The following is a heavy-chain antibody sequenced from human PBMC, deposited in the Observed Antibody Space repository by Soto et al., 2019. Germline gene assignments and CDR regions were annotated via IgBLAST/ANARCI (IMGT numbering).Heavy chain of an antibody. CDR1: GFTFSSYG. D-gene: IGHD6-19*01. V-gene: IGHV3-33*01. CDR2: IWYDGSNK. CDR3: ARESWVHSSGHPINWLDP. Sequence: GSLRLSCAASGFTFSSYGMHWVRQAPGKGLEWVAVIWYDGSNKYYADSVKGRFTISRDNSKNTLYLQMNSLRAEDTAVYYCARESWVHSSGHPINWLDPWGQGTMVTVYS. J-gene: IGHJ5*02.